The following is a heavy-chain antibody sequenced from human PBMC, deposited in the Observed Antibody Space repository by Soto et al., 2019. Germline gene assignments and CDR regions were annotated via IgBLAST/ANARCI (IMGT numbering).Heavy chain of an antibody. CDR1: GFTFSSYA. V-gene: IGHV3-23*01. Sequence: EVQLLESGGGLVQPGGSLRLSCAPSGFTFSSYAMRWVRQAPGKGLEWVSALSASGTSTYYADSVKGRFTISRDNSKNTLYLQLNSLGAEDTAVYYCAKDRVTTVTTKTFDYWGQGTLVTVSS. J-gene: IGHJ4*02. CDR2: LSASGTST. D-gene: IGHD4-17*01. CDR3: AKDRVTTVTTKTFDY.